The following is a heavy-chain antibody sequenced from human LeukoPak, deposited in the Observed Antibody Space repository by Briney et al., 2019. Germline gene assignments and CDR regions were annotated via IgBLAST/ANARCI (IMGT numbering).Heavy chain of an antibody. D-gene: IGHD3-3*01. CDR1: GFTVSSNY. CDR3: AKGSTYHEFWGGYYFDF. J-gene: IGHJ4*02. V-gene: IGHV3-23*01. CDR2: VSGGSSNT. Sequence: GGSLRLSCAASGFTVSSNYMSSVRQAPGKGLEWVSAVSGGSSNTYYADSVKGRFTISRDNSKNTLYLQMNSLRTADTAVYFCAKGSTYHEFWGGYYFDFWGQGTLVTVSS.